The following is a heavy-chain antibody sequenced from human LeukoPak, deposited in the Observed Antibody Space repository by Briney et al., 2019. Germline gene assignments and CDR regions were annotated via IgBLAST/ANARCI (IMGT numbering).Heavy chain of an antibody. CDR3: ARRLRRDGYNLGH. CDR1: GFTFSSYA. D-gene: IGHD5-24*01. V-gene: IGHV3-64*01. Sequence: GGSLRLSCAASGFTFSSYAMHWVRQAPGKGLEYVSAISSNGGSTYYANSVKGRFTISRDNSKNTLYLQMGSLRAEDMAVYYCARRLRRDGYNLGHWGQGTLVTVSS. J-gene: IGHJ4*02. CDR2: ISSNGGST.